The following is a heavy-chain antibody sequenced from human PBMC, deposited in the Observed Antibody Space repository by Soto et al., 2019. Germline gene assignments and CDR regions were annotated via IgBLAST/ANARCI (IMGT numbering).Heavy chain of an antibody. CDR1: GFTFSSYA. V-gene: IGHV3-23*01. J-gene: IGHJ5*02. Sequence: PGGSLRLSCAASGFTFSSYAMSWVRQAPGKGLEWVSAISGSGGSTYYADSVKGRFTISRDNSKNTLYLQMNSLRAEDTAVYYCAKESGDIVLMVYENWFDPWGQGTLVTVSS. CDR2: ISGSGGST. D-gene: IGHD2-8*01. CDR3: AKESGDIVLMVYENWFDP.